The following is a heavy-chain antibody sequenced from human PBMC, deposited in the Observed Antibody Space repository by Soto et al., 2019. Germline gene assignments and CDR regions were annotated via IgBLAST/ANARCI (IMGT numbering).Heavy chain of an antibody. CDR1: GGSISSSSYY. Sequence: SETLSLTCTVSGGSISSSSYYWGWIRQPPGKGLEWIGSIYYSGSTYYNPSLKSRVTISVDTSKNQFSLKLSSVTAADTAVYYCARQSASYSIWFDPWGQGTLVTVSS. J-gene: IGHJ5*02. V-gene: IGHV4-39*01. D-gene: IGHD1-26*01. CDR2: IYYSGST. CDR3: ARQSASYSIWFDP.